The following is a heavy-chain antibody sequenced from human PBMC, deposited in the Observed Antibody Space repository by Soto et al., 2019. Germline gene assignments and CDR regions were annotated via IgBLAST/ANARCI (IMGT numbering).Heavy chain of an antibody. CDR1: GDSITASYSN. D-gene: IGHD3-10*02. CDR3: AKLVRYDVRRSDLDH. CDR2: FYYSGTT. Sequence: SETLSLTXTVSGDSITASYSNWAWIRQPPGKGLEWIGTFYYSGTTSQNPPLRSRITISGDTSRNQFSLNLRSVTAADSGVYYCAKLVRYDVRRSDLDHWGQGTLVTVSS. J-gene: IGHJ4*02. V-gene: IGHV4-39*01.